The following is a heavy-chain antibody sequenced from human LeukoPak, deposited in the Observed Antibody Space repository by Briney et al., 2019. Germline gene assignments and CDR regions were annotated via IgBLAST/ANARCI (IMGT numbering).Heavy chain of an antibody. CDR1: GGSISSYY. J-gene: IGHJ5*02. Sequence: SETLSLTCTVSGGSISSYYWSWIRQPPGKGLEWIGYIYYSGSTNYNPSLKSRVTISVDTSKNQFSLKLSSVTAADTAVYYCARAGYCSGGSCVNWFDPWGQGTLVTASS. D-gene: IGHD2-15*01. V-gene: IGHV4-59*01. CDR3: ARAGYCSGGSCVNWFDP. CDR2: IYYSGST.